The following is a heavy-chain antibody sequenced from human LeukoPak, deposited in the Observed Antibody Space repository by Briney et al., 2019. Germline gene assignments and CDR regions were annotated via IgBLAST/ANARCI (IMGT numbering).Heavy chain of an antibody. CDR3: ARGGVGVNPTRLQH. J-gene: IGHJ1*01. V-gene: IGHV4-59*01. CDR2: IYYSGST. D-gene: IGHD1-26*01. Sequence: SETLSLTCTVSGGSISSYYWSWIRQLPGKGLEWIGYIYYSGSTNYNPSLKSRVTISVDTSKNQFSLKLSSVTAADTAVYYCARGGVGVNPTRLQHWGQGTLVTVSS. CDR1: GGSISSYY.